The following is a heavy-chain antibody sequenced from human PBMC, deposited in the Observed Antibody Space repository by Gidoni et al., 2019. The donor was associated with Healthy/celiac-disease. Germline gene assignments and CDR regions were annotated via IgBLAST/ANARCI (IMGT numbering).Heavy chain of an antibody. Sequence: QVQLVQSGAEVKKPGASVKVSCKASGYTFTSYGISWVRQAPGQGLEWMGWISAYNGNTNYAQKLQGRVTMTTDTSTSTAYMELRSLRSDDTAVYYCARDLDPNCSSTSCYLLRGWYYYYGMDIWGQGTTVTVSS. CDR2: ISAYNGNT. V-gene: IGHV1-18*01. J-gene: IGHJ6*02. D-gene: IGHD2-2*01. CDR3: ARDLDPNCSSTSCYLLRGWYYYYGMDI. CDR1: GYTFTSYG.